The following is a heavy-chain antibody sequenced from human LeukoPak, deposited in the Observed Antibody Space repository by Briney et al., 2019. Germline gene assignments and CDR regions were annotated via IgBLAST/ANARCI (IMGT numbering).Heavy chain of an antibody. Sequence: ASVKVSCKASGYTFTGYYMHWVRQAPGQGLEWMGRINPNSGGTNYAQKFQGRVTMTRDTSISTAYMELSRLRSDDTAVYYCASPTYYYYSSGPHGAFDIWGQGTMVTVSS. CDR2: INPNSGGT. CDR1: GYTFTGYY. V-gene: IGHV1-2*06. CDR3: ASPTYYYYSSGPHGAFDI. J-gene: IGHJ3*02. D-gene: IGHD3-22*01.